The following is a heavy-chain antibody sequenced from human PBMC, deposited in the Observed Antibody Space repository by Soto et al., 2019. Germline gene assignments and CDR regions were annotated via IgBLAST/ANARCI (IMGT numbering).Heavy chain of an antibody. D-gene: IGHD2-15*01. CDR1: GGSISSGGYS. CDR2: IYHSGST. J-gene: IGHJ5*02. V-gene: IGHV4-30-2*01. CDR3: ARALGGSSRFNWFDP. Sequence: PSETLSLTCAVSGGSISSGGYSWSWIRQPPGKGLEWIGYIYHSGSTYYNPSLKSRVTISVDRSKNQFSLKLSSVTAADTAVYYCARALGGSSRFNWFDPWGQGTLVTVSS.